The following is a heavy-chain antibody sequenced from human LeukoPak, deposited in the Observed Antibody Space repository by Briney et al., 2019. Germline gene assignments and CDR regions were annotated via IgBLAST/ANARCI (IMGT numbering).Heavy chain of an antibody. D-gene: IGHD2-2*01. Sequence: SVKVSCKASGFTFTSSAVQWVRQARGQRLEWIGWIVVGSGNTNYAQKFQERVTITRDMSTSTAYMELSSLRSEDTAVYYCAADSPLGYCSSTSCYVFDYWGQGTLVTVSS. CDR2: IVVGSGNT. CDR1: GFTFTSSA. CDR3: AADSPLGYCSSTSCYVFDY. J-gene: IGHJ4*02. V-gene: IGHV1-58*01.